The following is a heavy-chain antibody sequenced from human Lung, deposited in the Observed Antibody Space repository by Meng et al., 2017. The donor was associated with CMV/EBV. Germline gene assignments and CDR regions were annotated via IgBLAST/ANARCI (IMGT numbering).Heavy chain of an antibody. CDR3: ARDNNWVPDY. CDR2: IHPHRGDT. V-gene: IGHV1-2*02. CDR1: GYSFTAHY. D-gene: IGHD1-1*01. Sequence: ASVKVSCKASGYSFTAHYFHWVRQAPGQGLEWMGWIHPHRGDTNYAQQFQGRVTLTRDTSINTGYMELTRLTSDDTAVYYRARDNNWVPDYWGQGTLVTVSS. J-gene: IGHJ4*02.